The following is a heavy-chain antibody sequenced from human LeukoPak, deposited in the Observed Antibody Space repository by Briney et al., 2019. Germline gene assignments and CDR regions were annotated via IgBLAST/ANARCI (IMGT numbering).Heavy chain of an antibody. V-gene: IGHV3-23*01. CDR3: AKSPYFYNSGRSVDV. J-gene: IGHJ6*04. CDR2: ISGSGGTT. CDR1: GFTVSSNY. D-gene: IGHD3-10*01. Sequence: GGSLRLSCAASGFTVSSNYMSWVRQAPGKGLEWVSSISGSGGTTYYADSVKGRFTISRDSSKNMLYLHMNRLRAEDTAVYYCAKSPYFYNSGRSVDVWGKGTTVTVSS.